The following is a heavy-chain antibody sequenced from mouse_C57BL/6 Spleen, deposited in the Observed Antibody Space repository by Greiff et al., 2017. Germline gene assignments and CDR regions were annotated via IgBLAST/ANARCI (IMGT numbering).Heavy chain of an antibody. V-gene: IGHV1-42*01. Sequence: VQLKESGPELVKPGASVKISCKASGYSFTGYYMNRVKQSPEKSLEWIGEINPSTGGTTYNQKFKAKATLTVDKSSSAAYMQLKSLTSEDSAVYDCAATGDGAFAYWGQGALVTVSA. J-gene: IGHJ3*01. CDR2: INPSTGGT. CDR3: AATGDGAFAY. CDR1: GYSFTGYY. D-gene: IGHD4-1*02.